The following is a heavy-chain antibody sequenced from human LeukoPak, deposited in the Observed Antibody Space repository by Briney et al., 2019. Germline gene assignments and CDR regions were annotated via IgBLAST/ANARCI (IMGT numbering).Heavy chain of an antibody. CDR3: ARGYVMYYDFWSGQHHTLDY. Sequence: PSETLSHTCAVYGGSFSGYYWSWIRQPPGKGLEWIGEINHSGSTNYNPSLKSRVTISVDTSKNQFSLKLSSVTAADTAVYYCARGYVMYYDFWSGQHHTLDYWGQGTLVTVSS. V-gene: IGHV4-34*01. J-gene: IGHJ4*02. CDR2: INHSGST. D-gene: IGHD3-3*01. CDR1: GGSFSGYY.